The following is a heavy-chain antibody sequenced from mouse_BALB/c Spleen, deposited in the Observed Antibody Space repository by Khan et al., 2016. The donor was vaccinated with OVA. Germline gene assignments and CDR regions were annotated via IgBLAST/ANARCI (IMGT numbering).Heavy chain of an antibody. J-gene: IGHJ2*01. CDR1: GYSISSGYG. V-gene: IGHV3-2*02. Sequence: EVQLQQSGPGLVKPSQSLSLTCTVTGYSISSGYGWNWIRQFPGNKLEWMGYISYSGSTNYNPSLKSRISITRDTSKNQFFLQLNSVTTEDTATYYCARTARIKYWGQGTTLTVSS. D-gene: IGHD1-2*01. CDR2: ISYSGST. CDR3: ARTARIKY.